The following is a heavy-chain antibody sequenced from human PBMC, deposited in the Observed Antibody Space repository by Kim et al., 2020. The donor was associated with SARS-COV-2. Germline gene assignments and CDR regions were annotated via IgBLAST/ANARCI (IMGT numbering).Heavy chain of an antibody. V-gene: IGHV7-4-1*02. CDR2: INTNTGNP. J-gene: IGHJ3*02. D-gene: IGHD3-22*01. CDR1: GYTFTSYA. CDR3: ARGEPNYYDSSGYPSDAFDI. Sequence: ASVKVSCKASGYTFTSYAMNWVRQAPGQGLEWMGWINTNTGNPTYAQGFTGRFVFSLDTSVSTAYLQISSLKAEDTAVYYCARGEPNYYDSSGYPSDAFDIWGQGTMVTVSS.